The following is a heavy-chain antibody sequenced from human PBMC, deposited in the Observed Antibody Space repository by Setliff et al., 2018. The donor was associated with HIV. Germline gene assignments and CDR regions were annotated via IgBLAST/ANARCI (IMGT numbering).Heavy chain of an antibody. Sequence: ASVKVSCKTSGYPFDSYGISWVRQAPGQGLEWMGWISAYIGDTKYAQRFQGRVTMTTDPSTPTAYMELRSLRSEDTAVYYCARAVGGSNYFDYSGYQDFWGQGTRVTVSS. CDR3: ARAVGGSNYFDYSGYQDF. J-gene: IGHJ4*02. CDR1: GYPFDSYG. V-gene: IGHV1-18*01. CDR2: ISAYIGDT. D-gene: IGHD3-22*01.